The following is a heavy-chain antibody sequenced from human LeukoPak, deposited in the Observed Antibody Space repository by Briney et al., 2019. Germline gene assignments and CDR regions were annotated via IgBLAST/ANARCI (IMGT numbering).Heavy chain of an antibody. J-gene: IGHJ4*02. CDR2: ISAYNGNT. Sequence: ASVKVSCKASGYTFTSYGISWARQAPGQGLEWMGWISAYNGNTNYAQELQGRVTMTTDTSTSTAYMELRSLRSDDTAVYYCANTAMVIGEVYFDYWGQGTLVTVSS. D-gene: IGHD5-18*01. CDR3: ANTAMVIGEVYFDY. CDR1: GYTFTSYG. V-gene: IGHV1-18*01.